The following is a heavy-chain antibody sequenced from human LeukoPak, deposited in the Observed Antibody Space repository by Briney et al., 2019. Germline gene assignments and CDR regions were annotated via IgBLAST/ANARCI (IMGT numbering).Heavy chain of an antibody. CDR1: GYNFTGYY. CDR3: ATGLGIAVSGTLVGWFDP. D-gene: IGHD6-19*01. J-gene: IGHJ5*02. CDR2: SNPNSGGT. Sequence: ASVNVSCKASGYNFTGYYMHWVRQAPGQGREWMGWSNPNSGGTNYAQNFQDRVTMTRDTSISTAFMELSRLRSEDTAVYYCATGLGIAVSGTLVGWFDPWGQGTLVTVSS. V-gene: IGHV1-2*02.